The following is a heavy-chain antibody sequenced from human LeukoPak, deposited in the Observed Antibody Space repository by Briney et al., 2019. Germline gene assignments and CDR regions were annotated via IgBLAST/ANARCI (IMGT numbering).Heavy chain of an antibody. CDR1: GFTFSTYS. D-gene: IGHD2/OR15-2a*01. CDR2: IRQHGSDE. CDR3: AKSGGNSGLDY. Sequence: GGSLRLSCAASGFTFSTYSMSWVRQAPGKGLEWVANIRQHGSDESYVDSVKGRFTISRDNTENSLFLQMNSLRVEDTAVYYCAKSGGNSGLDYWGQGTLVTVSS. V-gene: IGHV3-7*01. J-gene: IGHJ4*02.